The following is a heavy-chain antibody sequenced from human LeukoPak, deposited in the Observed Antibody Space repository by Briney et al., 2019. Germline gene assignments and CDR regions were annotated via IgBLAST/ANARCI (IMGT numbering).Heavy chain of an antibody. CDR2: ISGSGGST. D-gene: IGHD3-10*01. J-gene: IGHJ4*02. CDR3: AKDYYYYGSGSYRPVDY. CDR1: GFTFSNYD. Sequence: PGGSLRLSCAASGFTFSNYDMSWVRQAPGKGLEWVSSISGSGGSTYHADSVEGRFTISRDNSKNTLYLQMNSLRAEDTAIYYCAKDYYYYGSGSYRPVDYWGQGTLVTVSS. V-gene: IGHV3-23*01.